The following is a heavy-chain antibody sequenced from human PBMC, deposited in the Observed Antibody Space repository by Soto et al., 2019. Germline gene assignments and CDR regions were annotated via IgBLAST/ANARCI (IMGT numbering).Heavy chain of an antibody. V-gene: IGHV4-34*02. Sequence: QVQLQQWGAGLLKPSETLSLTCAVYGGSFSGYYWSWIRQPPGKGLEWIGEINHSGSTNYNPSLKSRVTISVDTSKNQFSLKLSSVTAADTAVYYCARGPADDYLDYWGQGTLVTVSS. CDR2: INHSGST. D-gene: IGHD4-17*01. CDR3: ARGPADDYLDY. J-gene: IGHJ4*02. CDR1: GGSFSGYY.